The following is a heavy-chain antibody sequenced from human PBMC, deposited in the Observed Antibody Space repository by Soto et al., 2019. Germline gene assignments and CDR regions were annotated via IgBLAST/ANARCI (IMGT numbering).Heavy chain of an antibody. CDR2: IYPDDSDT. CDR3: ARLALVRGVIITSAPFDY. V-gene: IGHV5-51*01. Sequence: GESLKISCKGSGYSFTTYWIGWVRQMPGKGLEWMGIIYPDDSDTRYSPSFQGQVTISADKSISTAYLQWSSLKASDTAMYYCARLALVRGVIITSAPFDYWGQGTLVTVSS. D-gene: IGHD3-10*01. CDR1: GYSFTTYW. J-gene: IGHJ4*02.